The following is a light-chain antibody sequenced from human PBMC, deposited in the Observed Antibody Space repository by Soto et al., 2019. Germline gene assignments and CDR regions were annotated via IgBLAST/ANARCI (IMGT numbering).Light chain of an antibody. CDR3: QQYGSSPIT. V-gene: IGKV3-11*01. CDR2: DAS. Sequence: IVLAQSPATLSLSPGERATLSCRASQSVSIYLAWYQQKPGQAPRLLIYDASNRATGIPARFSGSGSGTDFTLTISRLEPEDFAVYYCQQYGSSPITFGQGTRLEI. CDR1: QSVSIY. J-gene: IGKJ5*01.